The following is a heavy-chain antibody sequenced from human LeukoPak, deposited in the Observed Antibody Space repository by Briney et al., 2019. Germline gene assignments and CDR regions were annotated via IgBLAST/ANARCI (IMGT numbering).Heavy chain of an antibody. D-gene: IGHD4-23*01. CDR1: GFTFSSYW. V-gene: IGHV3-7*01. CDR3: ATVVGTSYGGRCHRGAFDN. Sequence: TGGSLRLSCAASGFTFSSYWMSWVRQAPGKGLEWVANIKRDRSEKYYVDSVKGRFTISRDNAKNSLYLQMNSLRAEDTPVYYFATVVGTSYGGRCHRGAFDNWGQGTLVTVSS. CDR2: IKRDRSEK. J-gene: IGHJ4*02.